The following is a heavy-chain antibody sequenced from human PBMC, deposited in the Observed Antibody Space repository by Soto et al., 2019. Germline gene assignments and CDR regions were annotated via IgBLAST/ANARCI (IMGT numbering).Heavy chain of an antibody. J-gene: IGHJ3*02. CDR1: GYTFTSYG. CDR3: ARSPAQGSSAFDI. V-gene: IGHV1-18*01. Sequence: ASVKVSCKASGYTFTSYGIRWVRQAPGQGLEWMGWISAYNGNTNYAQELQGRVTMTTDTSTSTAYMELRSLRSDDTAVYYCARSPAQGSSAFDIWGQGTMVTVSS. CDR2: ISAYNGNT.